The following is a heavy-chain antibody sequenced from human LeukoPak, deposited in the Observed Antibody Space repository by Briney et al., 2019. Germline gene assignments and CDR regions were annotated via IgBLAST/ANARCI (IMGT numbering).Heavy chain of an antibody. Sequence: SETLSLTCAVYGGSFSGYYWSWIRQPAGKGLEWIGRIYTSGSTNYNPSLKSRVTMSVDTSKNQFSLKLSSVTAADTAVYYCARENQTDSRYFDYWGQGTQVTVSS. J-gene: IGHJ4*02. CDR2: IYTSGST. D-gene: IGHD1-1*01. V-gene: IGHV4-4*07. CDR1: GGSFSGYY. CDR3: ARENQTDSRYFDY.